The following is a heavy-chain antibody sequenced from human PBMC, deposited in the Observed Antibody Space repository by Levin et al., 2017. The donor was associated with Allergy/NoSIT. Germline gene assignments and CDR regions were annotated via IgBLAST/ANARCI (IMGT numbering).Heavy chain of an antibody. CDR2: ISSSSSYI. Sequence: GGSLRLSCAASGFTFSSYSMNWVRQAPGKGLEWVSSISSSSSYIYYADSVKGRFTISRDNAKNSLYLQMNSLRAEDTAVYYCARASSSWYYFDYWGQGTLVTVSS. CDR1: GFTFSSYS. D-gene: IGHD6-13*01. V-gene: IGHV3-21*01. CDR3: ARASSSWYYFDY. J-gene: IGHJ4*02.